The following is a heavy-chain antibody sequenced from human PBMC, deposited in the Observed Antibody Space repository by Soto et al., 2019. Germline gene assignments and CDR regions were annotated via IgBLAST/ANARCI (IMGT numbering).Heavy chain of an antibody. CDR2: ISSSSSYI. CDR3: ARVERYYDFWSGQVFDY. Sequence: PWGSLRLSCSASVFTFSSYSMNWFRQAPGKGLEWVSSISSSSSYIYYADSVKGRFTISRDNAKNSLYLQMNSLRAEDTAVYYCARVERYYDFWSGQVFDYWGQGTLVTVSS. D-gene: IGHD3-3*01. J-gene: IGHJ4*02. V-gene: IGHV3-21*01. CDR1: VFTFSSYS.